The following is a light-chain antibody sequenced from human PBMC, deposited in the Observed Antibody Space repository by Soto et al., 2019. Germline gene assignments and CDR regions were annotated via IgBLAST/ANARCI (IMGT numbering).Light chain of an antibody. CDR3: QQYNNWPA. J-gene: IGKJ1*01. CDR1: QSVSTRY. CDR2: GAS. Sequence: ESMLTQSPGTLSLSPGERATLSCRASQSVSTRYLAWYQQKPGQAPRLLIYGASIRATGIPDRFSGSGSGTDFTLTISRLEPEDFAVYYCQQYNNWPAFGQGTKVEIK. V-gene: IGKV3-20*01.